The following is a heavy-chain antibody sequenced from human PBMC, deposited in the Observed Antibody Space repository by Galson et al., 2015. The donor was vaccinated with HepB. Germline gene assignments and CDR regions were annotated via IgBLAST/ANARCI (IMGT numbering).Heavy chain of an antibody. V-gene: IGHV3-33*01. J-gene: IGHJ4*02. D-gene: IGHD1-7*01. CDR2: IWYDGSNK. Sequence: SLRLSCAASGFTFSSYGMHWVRQAPGKGLEWVAVIWYDGSNKYYADSVKGRFTISRDNSKNTLYLQMNSLRAEDTAVYYCARDELRRGAFDYWGQGTVVTVSS. CDR3: ARDELRRGAFDY. CDR1: GFTFSSYG.